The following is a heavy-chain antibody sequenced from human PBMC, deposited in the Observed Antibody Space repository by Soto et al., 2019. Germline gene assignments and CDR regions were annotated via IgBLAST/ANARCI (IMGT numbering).Heavy chain of an antibody. V-gene: IGHV3-30*18. J-gene: IGHJ3*02. Sequence: PGGSLRLSCAASGFTFSSYGMHWVRQAPGKGLEWVAVISYDGSNKYYADSVKGRFTISRDNSKNTLYLQMNSLRAEDTVVYYCAKDHQSVSNYDYIWGSYRSPHPFDAFDIWGQGTMVTVSS. D-gene: IGHD3-16*02. CDR2: ISYDGSNK. CDR3: AKDHQSVSNYDYIWGSYRSPHPFDAFDI. CDR1: GFTFSSYG.